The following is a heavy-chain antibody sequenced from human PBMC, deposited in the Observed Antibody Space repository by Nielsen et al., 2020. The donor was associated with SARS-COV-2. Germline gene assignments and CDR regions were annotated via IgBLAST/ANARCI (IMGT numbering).Heavy chain of an antibody. CDR3: ARDSWEMIY. CDR2: IYSGGST. Sequence: GESLKISCAASGFTVSSNYMSWVRQAPGKGLEWVSVIYSGGSTYYADSVKGRFTISRDNSKNTLYLQMNSLRAEDTAVYYCARDSWEMIYWGQGTLVTVSS. V-gene: IGHV3-53*01. CDR1: GFTVSSNY. J-gene: IGHJ4*02. D-gene: IGHD1-26*01.